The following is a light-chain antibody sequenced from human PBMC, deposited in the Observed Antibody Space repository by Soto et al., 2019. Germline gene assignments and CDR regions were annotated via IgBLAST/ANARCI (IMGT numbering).Light chain of an antibody. J-gene: IGLJ2*01. CDR3: QVWDSSSDRLVV. V-gene: IGLV3-21*02. Sequence: SYELTQSPSVSVAPGQTARITCGGSDNGSKPVHWYQQKPGQAPVLVVFDNNDRASGIPERLSGSNSGNTATLTISRVEAGDEADYYCQVWDSSSDRLVVFGGGTKLTVL. CDR1: DNGSKP. CDR2: DNN.